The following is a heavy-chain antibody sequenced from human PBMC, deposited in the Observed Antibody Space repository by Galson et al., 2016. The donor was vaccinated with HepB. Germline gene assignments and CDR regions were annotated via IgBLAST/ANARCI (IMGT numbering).Heavy chain of an antibody. V-gene: IGHV3-7*01. CDR2: IKQDGGEE. J-gene: IGHJ6*02. D-gene: IGHD3-10*01. Sequence: SLRLSCATSGFTFSRFWMSWVRQAPGKGLEWVANIKQDGGEEYYVDSVKGRFTISRDNAKRSLYLRMNSLRVADTAVYYCARDFGEIVGNYPQYYYSGMDVWGQGTTVTVSS. CDR1: GFTFSRFW. CDR3: ARDFGEIVGNYPQYYYSGMDV.